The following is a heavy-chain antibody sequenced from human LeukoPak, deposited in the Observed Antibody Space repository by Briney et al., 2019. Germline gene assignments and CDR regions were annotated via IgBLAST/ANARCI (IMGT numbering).Heavy chain of an antibody. CDR1: GGSISSGGYY. J-gene: IGHJ6*02. CDR2: IYYSGST. CDR3: ARHVDYGDYAGEYYYGMDV. D-gene: IGHD4-17*01. V-gene: IGHV4-31*03. Sequence: PSETLSLTCTVSGGSISSGGYYWSWIRQHPGKGLEWIGYIYYSGSTYYNPSLKSRVTISVDTSKNQFSLKLSSVTAADTAVYYCARHVDYGDYAGEYYYGMDVWGQGTTVTVSS.